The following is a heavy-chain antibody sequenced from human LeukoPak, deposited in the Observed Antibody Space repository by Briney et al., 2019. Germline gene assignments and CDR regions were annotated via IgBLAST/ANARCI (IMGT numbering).Heavy chain of an antibody. J-gene: IGHJ6*03. Sequence: PGGSLRLSCAASGFTFSSYVMHWVRQAPGKGLEYVSAICSNGGSTYYANSVKGRFTISRDNSKNTLYLQMGSLRAEDMAVYYCARVPYYDFWSGPPPMDVWGKGTTVTVSS. CDR1: GFTFSSYV. V-gene: IGHV3-64*01. D-gene: IGHD3-3*01. CDR3: ARVPYYDFWSGPPPMDV. CDR2: ICSNGGST.